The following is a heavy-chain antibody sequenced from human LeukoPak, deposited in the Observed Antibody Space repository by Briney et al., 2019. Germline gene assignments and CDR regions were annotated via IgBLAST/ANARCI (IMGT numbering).Heavy chain of an antibody. CDR3: ARGSSAVALYYFDY. J-gene: IGHJ4*02. Sequence: ASVKVSCKASGYTFTGYYMHWVRQAPGQGLEWMGWINPNSGGTNYAQKFQGRVTMTRDTSISTAYMELSRLRSDDTAVYYCARGSSAVALYYFDYWGQGTLSPSPQ. V-gene: IGHV1-2*02. CDR1: GYTFTGYY. D-gene: IGHD6-19*01. CDR2: INPNSGGT.